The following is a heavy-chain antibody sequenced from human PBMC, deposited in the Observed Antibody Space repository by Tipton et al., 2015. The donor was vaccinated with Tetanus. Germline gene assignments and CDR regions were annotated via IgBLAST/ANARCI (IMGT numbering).Heavy chain of an antibody. CDR2: ISSTTSYI. D-gene: IGHD2-15*01. CDR3: VREDIVSRLYAVFDL. CDR1: GFSFSNYK. V-gene: IGHV3-21*01. Sequence: GSLRLSCEVSGFSFSNYKMNWVRQGPGRGLEWVSSISSTTSYIYYSDSVKGRFTISRDNAKDTLHLQMNSLRVEDTAVYYCVREDIVSRLYAVFDLWGQGALVTVSS. J-gene: IGHJ4*02.